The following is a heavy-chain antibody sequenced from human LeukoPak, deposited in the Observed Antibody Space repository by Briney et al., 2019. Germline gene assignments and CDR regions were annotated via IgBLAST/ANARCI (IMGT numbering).Heavy chain of an antibody. D-gene: IGHD3-22*01. CDR3: ASIHLDSSGYLWETSDY. J-gene: IGHJ4*02. V-gene: IGHV4-38-2*02. Sequence: SETLSLTCTVSGYSISSGYYWGWIRPPPGKGLEWIGSIYHSGSTYYNPSLKSRVTISVDTSKNQFSLKLSSVTAADTAVYYCASIHLDSSGYLWETSDYWGQGTLVTVPS. CDR2: IYHSGST. CDR1: GYSISSGYY.